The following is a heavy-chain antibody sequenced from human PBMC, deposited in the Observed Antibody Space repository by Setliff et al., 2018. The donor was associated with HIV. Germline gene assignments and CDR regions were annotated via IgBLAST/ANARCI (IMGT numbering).Heavy chain of an antibody. D-gene: IGHD3-10*01. J-gene: IGHJ4*02. V-gene: IGHV4-38-2*01. CDR2: IHHSGNT. Sequence: SETLSLTCPVSGYSISSGYYWGWIRQPPGRGLEWIGAIHHSGNTYYNPSLKSRVTISVDTSKNQFSLKLSSVTAADTALYYCAPRHHKYGFLWGQGTLVTVSS. CDR1: GYSISSGYY. CDR3: APRHHKYGFL.